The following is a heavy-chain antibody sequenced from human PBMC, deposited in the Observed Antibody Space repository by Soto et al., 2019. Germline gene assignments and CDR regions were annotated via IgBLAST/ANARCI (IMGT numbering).Heavy chain of an antibody. CDR2: ISGYNGNT. V-gene: IGHV1-18*01. CDR3: ARGGHSWFVDV. CDR1: AYTFSSYC. J-gene: IGHJ6*04. Sequence: ASVKVSCKASAYTFSSYCISWVRQAPGQGLEWMGWISGYNGNTNYAQKLQGRLTMTTDTSTSTAYMELGSLRSDDTAVDYCARGGHSWFVDVWGKGTTVTVSS. D-gene: IGHD6-13*01.